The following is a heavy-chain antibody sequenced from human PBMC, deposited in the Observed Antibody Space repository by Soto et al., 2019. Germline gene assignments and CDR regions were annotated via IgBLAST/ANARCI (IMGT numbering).Heavy chain of an antibody. D-gene: IGHD3-22*01. CDR3: ARYYYDSSGYYYYYYGMDL. CDR2: IIPIFGTA. Sequence: SVKVSCKASGGTFSSYAISWVRQAPGQGLEWMGGIIPIFGTANYAQKFQGRVTITADESTSTAYMELSSLRSEDTAVYYCARYYYDSSGYYYYYYGMDLWGQGTTVTVSS. J-gene: IGHJ6*02. V-gene: IGHV1-69*13. CDR1: GGTFSSYA.